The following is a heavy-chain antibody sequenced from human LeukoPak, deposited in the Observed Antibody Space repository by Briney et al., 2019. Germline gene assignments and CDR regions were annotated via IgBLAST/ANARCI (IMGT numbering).Heavy chain of an antibody. J-gene: IGHJ1*01. CDR1: GFTFSSYS. CDR3: AKVRERDSSGWYSPDVGYFQH. V-gene: IGHV3-21*01. D-gene: IGHD6-19*01. CDR2: ISSSSSYI. Sequence: GGSLRLSCAASGFTFSSYSMNWVRQAPGKGLEWVSSISSSSSYIYYADSVKGRFTISRDNAKNSLYLQMNSLRAEDTAVYYCAKVRERDSSGWYSPDVGYFQHWGQGTLVTVSS.